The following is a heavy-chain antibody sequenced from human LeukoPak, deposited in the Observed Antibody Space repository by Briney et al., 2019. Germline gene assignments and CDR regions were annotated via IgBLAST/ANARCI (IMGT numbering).Heavy chain of an antibody. V-gene: IGHV4-39*01. D-gene: IGHD7-27*01. CDR3: VRLAAANWGDAFDI. CDR2: IYYSGST. J-gene: IGHJ3*02. CDR1: GGSISSSSYY. Sequence: SETLSLTCTVSGGSISSSSYYWGWIRQPPGKGLEWIGSIYYSGSTYYNPSLKSRVTISVDTSENQFSLKLSSVTAADTAVYYCVRLAAANWGDAFDIWGQGTMVTVSS.